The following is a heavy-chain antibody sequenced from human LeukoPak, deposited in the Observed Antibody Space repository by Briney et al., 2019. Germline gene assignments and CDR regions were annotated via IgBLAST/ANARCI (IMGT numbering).Heavy chain of an antibody. Sequence: GGSLRLSCAVSGFTVSNNHVTWVRQAPGKGLEWVANIKEDGSEKYHLDSVKGRFTISRDNAKNSLYLQMNSLRVEDTAVYYCARAVGYQLLVGYYHYMDVWGKGTTVTVSS. CDR2: IKEDGSEK. CDR1: GFTVSNNH. J-gene: IGHJ6*03. CDR3: ARAVGYQLLVGYYHYMDV. D-gene: IGHD2-2*01. V-gene: IGHV3-7*01.